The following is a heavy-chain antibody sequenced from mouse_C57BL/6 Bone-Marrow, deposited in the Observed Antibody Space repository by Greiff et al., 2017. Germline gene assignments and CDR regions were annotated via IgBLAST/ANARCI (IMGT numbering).Heavy chain of an antibody. V-gene: IGHV1-64*01. CDR3: AIYYGNVAWFAY. J-gene: IGHJ3*01. CDR1: GYTFTSYW. D-gene: IGHD2-1*01. CDR2: IHPNSGST. Sequence: QVQLQQPGAELVKPGASVKLSCKASGYTFTSYWMHWVKQRPGQGLEWIGMIHPNSGSTNYNEKFKSKATLTVDKSSSTAYMQLSSLTSEDSAVYYCAIYYGNVAWFAYWGQGTLVTVSA.